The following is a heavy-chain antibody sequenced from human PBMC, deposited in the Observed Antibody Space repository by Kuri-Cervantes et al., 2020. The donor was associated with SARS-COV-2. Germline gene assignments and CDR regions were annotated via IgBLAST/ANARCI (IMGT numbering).Heavy chain of an antibody. CDR1: GFTFSSYS. D-gene: IGHD2-2*01. Sequence: GESLKISCAASGFTFSSYSMNWVRQAPGKGLEWVSYISSSSSTIYYADSVKGRFTISRDNAKNSLYLQMNSLRAEDTAVYYCARAEDIVVVPAAIDVWGHGTTVTVSS. CDR3: ARAEDIVVVPAAIDV. V-gene: IGHV3-48*01. CDR2: ISSSSSTI. J-gene: IGHJ6*02.